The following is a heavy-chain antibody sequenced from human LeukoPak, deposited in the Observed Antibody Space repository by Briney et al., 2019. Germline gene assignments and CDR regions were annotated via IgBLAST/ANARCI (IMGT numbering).Heavy chain of an antibody. CDR2: ISGYNGYT. Sequence: GASVKVSCKASGYTFTSYGISWVRQAPGQGLEWMGWISGYNGYTHYAHNVQGRVTTTTDTSTSTAYMELRSLRSDDTAVYYCARDEARYSSGYYPNWFDPWGQGTLVTVSS. J-gene: IGHJ5*02. V-gene: IGHV1-18*01. CDR3: ARDEARYSSGYYPNWFDP. CDR1: GYTFTSYG. D-gene: IGHD3-22*01.